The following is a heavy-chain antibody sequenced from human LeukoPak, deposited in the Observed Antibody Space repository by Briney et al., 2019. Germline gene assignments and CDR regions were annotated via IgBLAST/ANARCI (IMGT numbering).Heavy chain of an antibody. Sequence: SETLSLTCAVYGGSFSGYYWSWIRQPPGKGLEWIGEINHSGSTNYNPSLKSRVTISVDTSKHQFSLKLSSVTAADTAVYYCARGYCSSTSCFDAFDIWGQGTMVTVSS. V-gene: IGHV4-34*01. CDR3: ARGYCSSTSCFDAFDI. J-gene: IGHJ3*02. CDR1: GGSFSGYY. D-gene: IGHD2-2*01. CDR2: INHSGST.